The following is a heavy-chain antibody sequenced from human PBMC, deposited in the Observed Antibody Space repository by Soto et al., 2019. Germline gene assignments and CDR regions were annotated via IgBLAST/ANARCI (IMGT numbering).Heavy chain of an antibody. CDR2: INHSGST. CDR3: ASRLFGDSGSYFDY. V-gene: IGHV4-34*01. CDR1: GGSFSGYY. D-gene: IGHD1-26*01. J-gene: IGHJ4*02. Sequence: LLAASETLSLTCAVYGGSFSGYYWSWIRQPPGKGLEWIGEINHSGSTNYNPSLKSRVTISVDTSKNQFSLRLSSVTAADTAVYYCASRLFGDSGSYFDYWGQGTLVTVSS.